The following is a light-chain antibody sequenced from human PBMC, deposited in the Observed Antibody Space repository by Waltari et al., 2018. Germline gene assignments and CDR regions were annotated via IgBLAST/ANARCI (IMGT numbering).Light chain of an antibody. J-gene: IGLJ1*01. CDR2: KDS. V-gene: IGLV3-25*03. CDR1: ALSNQY. Sequence: SYELAQPPSVSVSPGQTAGITCSGDALSNQYAYWYQQKPGQAPVVVMYKDSERPSGIPERFSGSSSGTTVTLTISGVQAEDEADYHCQSADSSGTYVFGTGTKVTVL. CDR3: QSADSSGTYV.